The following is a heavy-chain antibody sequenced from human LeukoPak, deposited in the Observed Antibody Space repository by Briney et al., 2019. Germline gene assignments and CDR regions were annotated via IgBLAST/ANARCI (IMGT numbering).Heavy chain of an antibody. CDR2: ISYGGSNK. V-gene: IGHV3-30*04. CDR1: GFTFSSYA. Sequence: PGRSLRLSCAASGFTFSSYAMHWVRQAPGKGLEWVAVISYGGSNKYSADSVKGRFTISRDNSKNTLYLQMNSLRVEDTAVYYCARDPSYYGSGLFDYWGQGTLVTVSS. J-gene: IGHJ4*02. CDR3: ARDPSYYGSGLFDY. D-gene: IGHD3-10*01.